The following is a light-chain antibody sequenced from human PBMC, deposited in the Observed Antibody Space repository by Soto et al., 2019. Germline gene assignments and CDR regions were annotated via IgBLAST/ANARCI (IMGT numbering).Light chain of an antibody. J-gene: IGKJ3*01. CDR2: DAS. CDR1: QSVSTSY. Sequence: IVLTQSPGTLSLSPGERATLSFRASQSVSTSYLGWYQQKPRQAHRLLISDASTRSTGIPERFSGSGSGTDFTLTISRLEAEDCAVYYGEKYCRLPLSFGAGTKVDIK. V-gene: IGKV3-20*01. CDR3: EKYCRLPLS.